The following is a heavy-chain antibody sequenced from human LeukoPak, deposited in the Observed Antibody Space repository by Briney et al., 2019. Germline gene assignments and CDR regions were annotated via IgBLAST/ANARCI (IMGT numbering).Heavy chain of an antibody. CDR1: GGSISNNY. D-gene: IGHD3-22*01. J-gene: IGHJ4*02. CDR2: IYYTGTT. V-gene: IGHV4-59*12. CDR3: ARRPSTYYYDSSGPFDY. Sequence: SETLSLTCTVSGGSISNNYWSWIRQPPGKGLEWIGYIYYTGTTNYNPSLKSRVTISVDTSKNQFSLKLSSVTAADTAVYYCARRPSTYYYDSSGPFDYWGQGTLVTVSS.